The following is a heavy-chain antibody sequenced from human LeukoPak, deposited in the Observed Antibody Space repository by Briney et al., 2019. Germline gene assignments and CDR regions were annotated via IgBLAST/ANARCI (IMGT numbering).Heavy chain of an antibody. V-gene: IGHV3-11*05. D-gene: IGHD4-17*01. Sequence: SGGSLRLSCAASGFTFSDYYMSWIRQAPGKGLEWVSYISSSSTYTDYADSVKGRFTISRDNAKNSLFLQMNSLRAEDTAMYYCARETYGRFDYWGQGTLVAVSS. CDR2: ISSSSTYT. CDR3: ARETYGRFDY. CDR1: GFTFSDYY. J-gene: IGHJ4*02.